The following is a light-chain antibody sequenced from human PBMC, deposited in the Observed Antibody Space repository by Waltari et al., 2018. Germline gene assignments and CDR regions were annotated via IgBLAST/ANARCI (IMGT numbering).Light chain of an antibody. Sequence: DIQMTQSPASLSASVGDRVDITCQATRDITNFLSWFQQKSGRTPRLLSYEASILDTGVPSRFSGRGSGTHFTLTINDVQPEDSATYFCQQYDDVPITFGQVTRLDI. J-gene: IGKJ5*01. V-gene: IGKV1-33*01. CDR2: EAS. CDR1: RDITNF. CDR3: QQYDDVPIT.